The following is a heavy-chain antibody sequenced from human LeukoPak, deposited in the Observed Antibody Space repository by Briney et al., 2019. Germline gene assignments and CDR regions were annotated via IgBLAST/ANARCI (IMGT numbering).Heavy chain of an antibody. CDR3: ARDRGYDSSGYYRDYFDY. CDR1: GFTFSSDA. Sequence: PGGSLRLSCAASGFTFSSDAMRWVRQAPGKGLEWVSYISYGGRIVYSADSVKGRFTISRDNAKNSVYLQMNSLRAEDTAVYYCARDRGYDSSGYYRDYFDYWGQGTPVTVSS. CDR2: ISYGGRIV. D-gene: IGHD3-22*01. V-gene: IGHV3-48*01. J-gene: IGHJ4*02.